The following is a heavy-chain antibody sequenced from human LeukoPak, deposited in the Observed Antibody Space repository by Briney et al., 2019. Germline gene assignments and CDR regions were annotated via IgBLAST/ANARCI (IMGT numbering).Heavy chain of an antibody. Sequence: GGSLRLSCAAFGFTFSSYSMSWVRQAPGKWLEWVSSISSSSSYIYYADSVKGRFTISRDNAKNSLYLQMNSLRAEDTAVYYCASTRDSSGWYLNYWGQGTLVTVSS. CDR2: ISSSSSYI. D-gene: IGHD6-19*01. CDR1: GFTFSSYS. V-gene: IGHV3-21*01. CDR3: ASTRDSSGWYLNY. J-gene: IGHJ4*02.